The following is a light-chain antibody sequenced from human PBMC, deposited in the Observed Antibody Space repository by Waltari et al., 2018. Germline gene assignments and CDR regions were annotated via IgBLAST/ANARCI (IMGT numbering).Light chain of an antibody. CDR3: QQLKSYPRT. CDR1: QGIITY. CDR2: AAS. J-gene: IGKJ2*02. V-gene: IGKV1-9*01. Sequence: DIQLTQSPSFLSASVGDRVTITCRASQGIITYLAWYQQKPGKAPNVLIYAASTLQSGVPSRFSGSGSGTEVTLTISSLQPEDFATYYCQQLKSYPRTFGQGTKLEIK.